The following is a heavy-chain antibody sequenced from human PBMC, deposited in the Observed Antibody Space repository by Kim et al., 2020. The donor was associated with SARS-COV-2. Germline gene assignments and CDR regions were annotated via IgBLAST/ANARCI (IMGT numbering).Heavy chain of an antibody. V-gene: IGHV4-34*01. J-gene: IGHJ4*02. CDR3: ARSFDWSPWVFDY. Sequence: SETLSLTCAVYGGSFSGYYWSWIRQPPGKGLEWIGEINHSGSTNYNPSLKSRVTISVDTSKNQFSLKLSSVTAADTAVYYCARSFDWSPWVFDYWGQGTLVNVSS. CDR1: GGSFSGYY. CDR2: INHSGST. D-gene: IGHD3-9*01.